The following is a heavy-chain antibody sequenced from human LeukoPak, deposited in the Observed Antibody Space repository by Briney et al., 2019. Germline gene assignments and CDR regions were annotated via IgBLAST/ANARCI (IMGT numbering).Heavy chain of an antibody. CDR2: VSSSGDST. D-gene: IGHD4-23*01. V-gene: IGHV3-64*01. CDR1: GFTFSSYA. J-gene: IGHJ4*02. Sequence: GRSLRLSCAASGFTFSSYAMHWVRQAPGKLLEYLSAVSSSGDSTYYANSVKGRFTISRDNSKNTLYLQMGSLRAEDMAVYYCARRGGYYFDFWGQGTVVTVSS. CDR3: ARRGGYYFDF.